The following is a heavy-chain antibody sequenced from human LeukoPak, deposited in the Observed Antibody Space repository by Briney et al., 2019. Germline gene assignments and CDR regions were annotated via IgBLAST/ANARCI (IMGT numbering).Heavy chain of an antibody. CDR1: GASITSDY. CDR3: ARRIGCTGGPCYYFDY. V-gene: IGHV4-59*01. Sequence: SETLSLTCTVSGASITSDYWTWIRQPPGKGLEWIGCMYYGGSTNYNPSLKSRVTLSIDTSKNQFSLRLSSVTAADTAVYYCARRIGCTGGPCYYFDYWGQGTLVTVSS. D-gene: IGHD2-8*02. CDR2: MYYGGST. J-gene: IGHJ4*02.